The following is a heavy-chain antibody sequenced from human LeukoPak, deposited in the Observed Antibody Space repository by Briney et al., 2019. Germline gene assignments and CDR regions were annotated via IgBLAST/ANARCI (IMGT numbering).Heavy chain of an antibody. CDR1: GFTFSSYA. D-gene: IGHD4-4*01. CDR2: ISGSGGST. CDR3: ARHLGLYSNYFNNNWFDP. J-gene: IGHJ5*02. V-gene: IGHV3-23*01. Sequence: GGSLRLSCAASGFTFSSYAMSWVRQAPGKGLEWVSAISGSGGSTYYADSVKGRFTISRDNSKNTLYLQMNSPRAEDTAVYYCARHLGLYSNYFNNNWFDPWGQGTLVTVSS.